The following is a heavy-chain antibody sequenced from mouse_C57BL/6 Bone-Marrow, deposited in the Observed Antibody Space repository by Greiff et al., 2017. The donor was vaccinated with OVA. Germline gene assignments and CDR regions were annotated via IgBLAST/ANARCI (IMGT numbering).Heavy chain of an antibody. D-gene: IGHD2-4*01. CDR1: GYTFTSYT. CDR2: INPSSGYT. CDR3: ARWNYDYTWFAY. Sequence: QVQLQQSGAELARPGASVKMSCKASGYTFTSYTMHWVKQRPGPGLEWIGYINPSSGYTKYNQKFKDKATLTADKSSSTAYMQLSSLTSEDSAVYYCARWNYDYTWFAYWGQGTLVTVSA. V-gene: IGHV1-4*01. J-gene: IGHJ3*01.